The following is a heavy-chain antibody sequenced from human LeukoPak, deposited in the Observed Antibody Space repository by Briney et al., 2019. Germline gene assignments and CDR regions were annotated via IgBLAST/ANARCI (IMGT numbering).Heavy chain of an antibody. J-gene: IGHJ3*02. V-gene: IGHV1-24*01. D-gene: IGHD1-26*01. Sequence: ASVKVSCKVSGYTLSELSMHWVRQAPGKGLEWMGGFDPEDGETVYAQKFQGRLTMTEDTSTDTAYMELSSLRSDDTAVYYCARDSGSYYPYGAFDIWGQGTMVTVSS. CDR2: FDPEDGET. CDR3: ARDSGSYYPYGAFDI. CDR1: GYTLSELS.